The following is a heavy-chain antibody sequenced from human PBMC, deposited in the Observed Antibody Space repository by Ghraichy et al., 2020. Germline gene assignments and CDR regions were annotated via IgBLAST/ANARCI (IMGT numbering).Heavy chain of an antibody. V-gene: IGHV1-24*01. CDR3: ATQRGTFLDY. Sequence: VKVSCKVSGHTLTELSIHWVRQAPGKGLEWMGGFDPEDGETLYAQKFQGRVTMTEDTSTDRAYMELNSLRSEDTAVYYCATQRGTFLDYWGQGTLVTVSS. CDR1: GHTLTELS. J-gene: IGHJ4*02. CDR2: FDPEDGET.